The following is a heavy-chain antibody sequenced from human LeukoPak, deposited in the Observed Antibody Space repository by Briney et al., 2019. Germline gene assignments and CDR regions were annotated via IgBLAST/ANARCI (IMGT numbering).Heavy chain of an antibody. CDR2: IKQDGSEK. J-gene: IGHJ6*02. CDR3: AAVGVNYYGSGSYYNRAYYYGMDV. Sequence: GGSLRLSCAASGFTFSSYWMSWVRQAPGKGLEWVANIKQDGSEKYYVDSVKGRFTISGDNAKNSLYLQMNSLRAEDTAVYYCAAVGVNYYGSGSYYNRAYYYGMDVWGQGTTVTVSS. CDR1: GFTFSSYW. D-gene: IGHD3-10*01. V-gene: IGHV3-7*01.